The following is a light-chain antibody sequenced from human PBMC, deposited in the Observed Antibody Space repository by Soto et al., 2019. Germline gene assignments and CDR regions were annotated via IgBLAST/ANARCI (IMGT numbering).Light chain of an antibody. J-gene: IGLJ2*01. Sequence: QSVLTQPASVSGSPGQSITISCTGTSSDVGSYNLVSWNQQHPGKAPKLMIYEVSKRPSGVSNRFSGSKSGNTASLTISGLQAEDEADYYCCSYAGSSTVVFGGGTKVTVL. CDR3: CSYAGSSTVV. CDR1: SSDVGSYNL. V-gene: IGLV2-23*02. CDR2: EVS.